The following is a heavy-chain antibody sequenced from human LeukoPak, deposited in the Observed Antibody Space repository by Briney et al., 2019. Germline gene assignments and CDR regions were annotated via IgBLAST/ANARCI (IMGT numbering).Heavy chain of an antibody. V-gene: IGHV3-30*18. D-gene: IGHD2-2*01. CDR2: ISYDGSNK. CDR1: GFTFSTYG. J-gene: IGHJ5*02. CDR3: AKSGYQLLAGNWFDP. Sequence: PGGSLRLSCAASGFTFSTYGMHWVRQAPGKGLEWVAVISYDGSNKNYADSVKGQFTISRDNSRNTLDLQMNSLRPEDTAVYYCAKSGYQLLAGNWFDPWGRGTLVTASS.